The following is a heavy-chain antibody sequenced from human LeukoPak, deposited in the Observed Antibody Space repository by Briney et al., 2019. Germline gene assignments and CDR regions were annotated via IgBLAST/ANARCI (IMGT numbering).Heavy chain of an antibody. V-gene: IGHV1-2*02. CDR2: INPNSGGT. Sequence: GASVKVSCKASGYTFTGYYMHWVRQAPGQGLEWMGWINPNSGGTNYAQKFQGRVTMTRDTSISTAYMELSRLRSDDTAVYYCARGGVLRYFDWLFDYWGQGTLVTVSS. CDR3: ARGGVLRYFDWLFDY. D-gene: IGHD3-9*01. CDR1: GYTFTGYY. J-gene: IGHJ4*02.